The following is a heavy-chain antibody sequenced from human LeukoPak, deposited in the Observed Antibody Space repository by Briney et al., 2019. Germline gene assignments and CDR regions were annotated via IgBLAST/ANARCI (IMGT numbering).Heavy chain of an antibody. D-gene: IGHD3-16*01. CDR2: IYYSGST. CDR3: ANVKPRGYSMDV. CDR1: GGSISSYY. V-gene: IGHV4-59*01. Sequence: GTLSLTWTGSGGSISSYYWSWIRQPPGKGLGGSGYIYYSGSTNYNPSLKSRVTISVDTSKNQFSLKLSSVTAADTAVYYCANVKPRGYSMDVWGKGTTVAVSS. J-gene: IGHJ6*03.